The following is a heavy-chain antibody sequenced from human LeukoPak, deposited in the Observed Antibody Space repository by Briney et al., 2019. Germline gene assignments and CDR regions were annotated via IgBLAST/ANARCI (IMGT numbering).Heavy chain of an antibody. CDR1: GGSISSSSYY. D-gene: IGHD3-22*01. J-gene: IGHJ4*02. Sequence: SETLSLTCTVSGGSISSSSYYWGWIRQPPGKGLEWIGSIYYSGSTYYNPSLKSRVTISVDTSKNQFSLNLSPVTAADTAVYYCARLGGYYDPPDYWGQGTLVTVSS. CDR2: IYYSGST. V-gene: IGHV4-39*01. CDR3: ARLGGYYDPPDY.